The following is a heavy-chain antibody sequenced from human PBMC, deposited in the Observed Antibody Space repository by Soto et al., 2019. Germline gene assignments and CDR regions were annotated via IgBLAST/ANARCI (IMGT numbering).Heavy chain of an antibody. J-gene: IGHJ5*02. CDR3: ARDSPTYGGGCDP. CDR1: GFTFSDFT. Sequence: QVQLVESGGGVAQPGRSLSLSCTASGFTFSDFTMHWDRQAPGKGMVWVAIVSYDGSNKYYADSVKGRFTISRDNSKGTMYLQLTSLGAADTAVYYCARDSPTYGGGCDPCGQGTLVTVSS. D-gene: IGHD2-21*01. V-gene: IGHV3-30-3*01. CDR2: VSYDGSNK.